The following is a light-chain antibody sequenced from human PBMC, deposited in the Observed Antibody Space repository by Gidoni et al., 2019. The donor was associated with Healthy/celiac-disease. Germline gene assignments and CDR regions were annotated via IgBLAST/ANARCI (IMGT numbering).Light chain of an antibody. Sequence: QSALTQPAYGSGSPGQSITISCTGTSSDVGGYNYVSWYQKHPGKAPNLMIYEVSHRPSGVSIRFSGSKSGNTASLTISGLQAEDEADYYCSSYTSSSTVVFCGGTKLTVV. CDR2: EVS. CDR3: SSYTSSSTVV. CDR1: SSDVGGYNY. V-gene: IGLV2-14*01. J-gene: IGLJ2*01.